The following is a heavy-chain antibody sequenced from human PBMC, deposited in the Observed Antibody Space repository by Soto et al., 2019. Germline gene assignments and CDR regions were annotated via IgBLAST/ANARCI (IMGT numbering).Heavy chain of an antibody. Sequence: ASVKVSCKASGYTFTGYYMHWVRQAPGQGLEWMGRINPNSGGTNYAQKFQGWVTMTRDTSISTAYMELSRLRSDDTAVYYCAIGYSSGWYPPYYMDVWGKGTTVTVSS. CDR2: INPNSGGT. CDR3: AIGYSSGWYPPYYMDV. D-gene: IGHD6-19*01. CDR1: GYTFTGYY. V-gene: IGHV1-2*04. J-gene: IGHJ6*03.